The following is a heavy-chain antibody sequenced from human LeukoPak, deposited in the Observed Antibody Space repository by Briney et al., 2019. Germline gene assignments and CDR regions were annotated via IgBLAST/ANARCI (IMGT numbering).Heavy chain of an antibody. CDR3: ARARIDICSGGSCNLVHDYYYYMDV. D-gene: IGHD2-15*01. J-gene: IGHJ6*03. CDR1: GGSFSDYY. CDR2: INHSGSS. V-gene: IGHV4-34*01. Sequence: PSGTLSLTCAVYGGSFSDYYWSWIRQPPGKGLEWIGEINHSGSSNNHPSLKSRVTISVDTSKNQFSLKLSSVTAADTAVYYCARARIDICSGGSCNLVHDYYYYMDVWGKGTTVTVSS.